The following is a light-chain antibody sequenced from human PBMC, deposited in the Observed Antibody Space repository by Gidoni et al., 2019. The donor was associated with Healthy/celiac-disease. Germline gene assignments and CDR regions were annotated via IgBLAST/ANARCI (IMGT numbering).Light chain of an antibody. CDR3: QQYNSYPLT. CDR1: QRISSW. CDR2: KAS. Sequence: IHMTPSPSTPSASVGDRVTITCRASQRISSWLAWYQQKPGKAPKLLIYKASSFESGVPSRFSGSGSGTEFTLTISSLQPDDFATYYCQQYNSYPLTFGGGTKVEIK. J-gene: IGKJ4*01. V-gene: IGKV1-5*03.